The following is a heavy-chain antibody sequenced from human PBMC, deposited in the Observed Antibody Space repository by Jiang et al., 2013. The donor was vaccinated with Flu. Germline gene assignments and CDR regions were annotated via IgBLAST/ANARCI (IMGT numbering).Heavy chain of an antibody. J-gene: IGHJ2*01. Sequence: RSLRLSCVASGFTFISYWHTLGSARLQARGLEWVAVISGGGDVMFYADSVKGRFTMSRDNSKNSVDLQMNSLGVEDTAVYYCAREATWGQWYFDLWGRGALVTVSS. CDR1: GFTFISYW. V-gene: IGHV3-33*05. CDR3: AREATWGQWYFDL. CDR2: ISGGGDVM. D-gene: IGHD7-27*01.